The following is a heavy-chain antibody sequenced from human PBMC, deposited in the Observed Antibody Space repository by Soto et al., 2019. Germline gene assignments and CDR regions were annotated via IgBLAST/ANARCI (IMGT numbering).Heavy chain of an antibody. CDR2: IIPIFGTA. J-gene: IGHJ6*02. CDR3: ARDRYYYGSGTYYYYYGMDV. V-gene: IGHV1-69*13. D-gene: IGHD3-10*01. CDR1: GGTFSSYA. Sequence: SVKVSCKASGGTFSSYAISWVRQAPGQGLEWMGGIIPIFGTANYAQKFQGRVTITADESTSTAYMELSSLRSEDTAVYYCARDRYYYGSGTYYYYYGMDVWGQGTTVTVSS.